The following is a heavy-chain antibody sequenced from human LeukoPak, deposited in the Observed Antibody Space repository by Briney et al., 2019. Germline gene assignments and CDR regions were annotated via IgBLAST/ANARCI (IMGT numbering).Heavy chain of an antibody. V-gene: IGHV3-30*04. Sequence: GGSLRLSCAASGFAFSSHFMHWVRQAPGKGLEWVTSVSYDGSNEYYADSVKGRFTVSRDNSKNTLYLQVNSLRPEDTAVYYCARGPTYQHSSGHDFDYWGQGTLVTVSS. CDR2: VSYDGSNE. D-gene: IGHD3-22*01. CDR3: ARGPTYQHSSGHDFDY. CDR1: GFAFSSHF. J-gene: IGHJ4*02.